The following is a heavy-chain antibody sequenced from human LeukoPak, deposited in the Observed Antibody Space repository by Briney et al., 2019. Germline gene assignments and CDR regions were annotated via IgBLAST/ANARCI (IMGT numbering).Heavy chain of an antibody. CDR3: AKASCIAAAGGDCYPDYYYCGMDV. CDR2: ISGSGGST. V-gene: IGHV3-23*01. J-gene: IGHJ6*02. CDR1: GFTFSSYA. D-gene: IGHD6-13*01. Sequence: HPGGSLRLSCAASGFTFSSYAMSWVRQAPGKGLEWVSAISGSGGSTYYADSVKGRFTISRDNSKNTLYLQMNSLRAEDTAVYYCAKASCIAAAGGDCYPDYYYCGMDVWGQGTTVTVSS.